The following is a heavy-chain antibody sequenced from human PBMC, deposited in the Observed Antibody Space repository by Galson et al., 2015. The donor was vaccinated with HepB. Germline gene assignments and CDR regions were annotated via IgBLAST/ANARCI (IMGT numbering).Heavy chain of an antibody. Sequence: SLRLSCAASGSTFSTYSLNWVRQAPGKGLEWVSAVSSSSIYKYYADSVKGRFTISRDNAKSSLYVQMNNLRVEDMAVYYCARGRGDIGGYYAFDYWGKGALVTVSS. CDR2: VSSSSIYK. V-gene: IGHV3-21*06. D-gene: IGHD3-22*01. CDR1: GSTFSTYS. CDR3: ARGRGDIGGYYAFDY. J-gene: IGHJ4*02.